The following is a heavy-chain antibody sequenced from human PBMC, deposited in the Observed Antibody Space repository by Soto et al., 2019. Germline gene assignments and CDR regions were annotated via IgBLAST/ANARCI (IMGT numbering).Heavy chain of an antibody. V-gene: IGHV1-69*01. CDR1: GGTFSSYA. CDR3: ARALDIVATTRDSYYYYYGMDV. J-gene: IGHJ6*02. Sequence: QVQLVQSGAEVKKPGSSVKVSCKASGGTFSSYAISWVRQAPGQGLEWMGGIIPIFGTANYAQKFQGRVTITADESTSTDYMELSSLRSEDTAVYYCARALDIVATTRDSYYYYYGMDVWGQGTTVTVSS. CDR2: IIPIFGTA. D-gene: IGHD5-12*01.